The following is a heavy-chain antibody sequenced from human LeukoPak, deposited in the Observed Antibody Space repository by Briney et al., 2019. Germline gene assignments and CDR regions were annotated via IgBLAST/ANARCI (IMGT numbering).Heavy chain of an antibody. V-gene: IGHV3-48*01. J-gene: IGHJ5*02. CDR2: ISSSSSTI. Sequence: GGSLRLSCAASGFTFSSYSMNLVRQAPGKGLEWVSYISSSSSTIYYADSVKGRFTISRDNAKNSLYLQMNSLRAEDTAVYYCARTTFDFWSGYAEPNWFDPWGQGTLVTVSS. CDR3: ARTTFDFWSGYAEPNWFDP. CDR1: GFTFSSYS. D-gene: IGHD3-3*01.